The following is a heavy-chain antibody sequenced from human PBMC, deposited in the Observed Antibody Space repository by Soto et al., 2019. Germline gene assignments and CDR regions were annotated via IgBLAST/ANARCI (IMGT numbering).Heavy chain of an antibody. D-gene: IGHD6-19*01. CDR1: GFTFSSYA. Sequence: GGSLRLSCAASGFTFSSYAMHWVRQAPGKGLEYVSAISSNGGSTYYANSVKGRFTISRDNSKNTLYLQMGSLRAEDLAVYYWAKGGRQWLVTSDFNYWGQGALVTVSS. CDR2: ISSNGGST. CDR3: AKGGRQWLVTSDFNY. V-gene: IGHV3-64*01. J-gene: IGHJ4*02.